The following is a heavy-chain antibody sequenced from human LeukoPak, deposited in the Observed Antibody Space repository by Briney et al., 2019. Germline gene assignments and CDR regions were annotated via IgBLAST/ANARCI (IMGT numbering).Heavy chain of an antibody. J-gene: IGHJ6*02. CDR3: ARSRYGYSGYDYYYGMDV. CDR2: IYTSGST. Sequence: SETLSLTCTVSGGSISSYYWSWIRQPAGKGLEWIGRIYTSGSTNYNPSLKSRVTMSVDTSKNQFSLKLSSVTAADTAVYYCARSRYGYSGYDYYYGMDVWGQGTTVTVSS. D-gene: IGHD5-12*01. V-gene: IGHV4-4*07. CDR1: GGSISSYY.